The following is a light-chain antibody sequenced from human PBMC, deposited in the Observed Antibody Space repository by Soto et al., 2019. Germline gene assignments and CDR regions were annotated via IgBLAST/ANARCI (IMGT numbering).Light chain of an antibody. J-gene: IGKJ2*01. V-gene: IGKV4-1*01. CDR3: QQYYSTPQT. CDR2: WAS. CDR1: KSVLYSSNNKKY. Sequence: DIVMTQSPDSLAVSLGERATINCKSSKSVLYSSNNKKYLAWYQQKPGQPPKLLIYWASTRESGVPDRFSGSGSGTDFTLTISSLQAEDVAVYYCQQYYSTPQTFGQGTKLEIK.